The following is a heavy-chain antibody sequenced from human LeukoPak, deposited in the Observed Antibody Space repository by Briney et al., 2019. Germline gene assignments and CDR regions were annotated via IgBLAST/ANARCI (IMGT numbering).Heavy chain of an antibody. Sequence: GGSLRLSCAASGFTFTNYFMHWVRQAPGKGLVWVSRINSDGTSTTYADSVKGRFTISRDNAKNTLYLQMNSLRDEDTAVYYCARRVDATRWFDPWGQGSLVTVSS. J-gene: IGHJ5*02. CDR1: GFTFTNYF. V-gene: IGHV3-74*03. CDR3: ARRVDATRWFDP. D-gene: IGHD2-15*01. CDR2: INSDGTST.